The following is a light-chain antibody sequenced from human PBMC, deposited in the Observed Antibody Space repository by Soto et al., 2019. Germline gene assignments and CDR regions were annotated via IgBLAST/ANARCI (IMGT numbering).Light chain of an antibody. Sequence: DIQMTQSPSTLFGSVGDRVTITRQASQDISNYLNWYQQTKGKAPKLLIYDASNLETGVPSRFSGSGSGTDCTFPLSRLQPEDIETYYCQQYDNPPLTFGGGTKVDI. CDR2: DAS. V-gene: IGKV1-33*01. CDR1: QDISNY. CDR3: QQYDNPPLT. J-gene: IGKJ4*01.